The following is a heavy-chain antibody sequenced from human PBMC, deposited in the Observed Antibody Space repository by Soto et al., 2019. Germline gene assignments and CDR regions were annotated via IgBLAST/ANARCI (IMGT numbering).Heavy chain of an antibody. J-gene: IGHJ4*02. D-gene: IGHD6-6*01. CDR3: AKSLGKQLVALDY. CDR1: GGSISGGYY. Sequence: SETLSLTCSVSGGSISGGYYWSWIRQSPEKGLEWIGYIYYSGSSYSNPALQSRLSMSLDNSKNTLYLQMNSLRAEDTAVYYCAKSLGKQLVALDYWGQGTLVTVSS. CDR2: IYYSGSS. V-gene: IGHV4-31*03.